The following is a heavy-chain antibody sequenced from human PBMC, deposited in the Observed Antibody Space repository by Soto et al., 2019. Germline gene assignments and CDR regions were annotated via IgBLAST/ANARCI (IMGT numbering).Heavy chain of an antibody. V-gene: IGHV1-3*01. J-gene: IGHJ6*02. CDR1: GYTFTIYA. D-gene: IGHD1-26*01. Sequence: QVPLVQSGAEVKKPGASVKVSCKASGYTFTIYAMHWVRQAPGQRPEWMGWINAGNGNTKYSQKFQGRVTITKDTSASTAYMELSSLRSEDTAVYYCAREGRSYGMDVWGQGTTVTVSS. CDR3: AREGRSYGMDV. CDR2: INAGNGNT.